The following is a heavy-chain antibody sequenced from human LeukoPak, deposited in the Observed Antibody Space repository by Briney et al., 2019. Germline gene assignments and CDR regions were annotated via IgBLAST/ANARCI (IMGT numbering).Heavy chain of an antibody. Sequence: SETLSLTCTVSGGSVSSGSYFWSWIRQHPGKGLEWIGYIYYSGSTYYNPSLKSRVTISVDTSKNQFSLKLSSVTAADTAVYYCAREYSSSSEFDYWGQGTLVTVSS. J-gene: IGHJ4*02. CDR1: GGSVSSGSYF. CDR2: IYYSGST. D-gene: IGHD6-6*01. CDR3: AREYSSSSEFDY. V-gene: IGHV4-31*03.